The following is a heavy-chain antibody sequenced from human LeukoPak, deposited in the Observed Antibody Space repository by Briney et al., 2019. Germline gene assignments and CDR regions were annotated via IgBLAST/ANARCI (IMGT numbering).Heavy chain of an antibody. Sequence: PSETLSLTCAVYGGSFSGYYWSWIRQPPGKGLEWIGETNHSGSTNYNPSLKSRVTISVDTSKNQFSLKLSSVTAADTAVYYCASLRARGLRGVYYFDYWGQGTLVIVSS. J-gene: IGHJ4*02. CDR1: GGSFSGYY. CDR2: TNHSGST. V-gene: IGHV4-34*01. D-gene: IGHD4-17*01. CDR3: ASLRARGLRGVYYFDY.